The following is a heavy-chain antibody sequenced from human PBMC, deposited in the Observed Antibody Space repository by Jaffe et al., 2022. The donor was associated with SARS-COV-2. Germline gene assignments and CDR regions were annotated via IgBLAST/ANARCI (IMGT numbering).Heavy chain of an antibody. D-gene: IGHD1-26*01. CDR2: IYSGGTT. CDR1: GFTVSSNY. Sequence: EVQLVESGGGLIQPGGSLRLSCAADGFTVSSNYMSWVRQAPGKGLEWVSFIYSGGTTSYADSVKGRFTISRDHSKNTLYLQMNSLRVEDTAVYYCASRGTYYSFDYWGQGTLVTVSS. J-gene: IGHJ4*02. V-gene: IGHV3-53*01. CDR3: ASRGTYYSFDY.